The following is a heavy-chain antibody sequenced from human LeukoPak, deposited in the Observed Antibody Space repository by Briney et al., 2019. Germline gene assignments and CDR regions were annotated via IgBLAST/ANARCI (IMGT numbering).Heavy chain of an antibody. CDR3: ARSQGYQLFFEY. CDR2: VSYSGST. V-gene: IGHV4-61*01. D-gene: IGHD2-2*01. CDR1: GYSISSSYY. J-gene: IGHJ4*02. Sequence: KPSETLSLTCAVSGYSISSSYYWSWIRQPPGKGLEWIGFVSYSGSTNYNPSLKSRVTISVDTSKNQFSLNLNSVTAADTAVYYCARSQGYQLFFEYWGQGSLVTVSS.